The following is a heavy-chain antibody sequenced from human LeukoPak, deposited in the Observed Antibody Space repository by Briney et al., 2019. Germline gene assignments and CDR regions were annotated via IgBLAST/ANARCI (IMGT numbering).Heavy chain of an antibody. Sequence: PGGSLRLSCAASGFTFSSYEMNWVRQAPGKGLEWVSYISSSGSTIYYADSVKGRFTISRDNAENSLYLQMNSLRAEDTAVYYCATYYYDSSGPFDYWGQGTLVTVSS. V-gene: IGHV3-48*03. D-gene: IGHD3-22*01. CDR1: GFTFSSYE. J-gene: IGHJ4*02. CDR3: ATYYYDSSGPFDY. CDR2: ISSSGSTI.